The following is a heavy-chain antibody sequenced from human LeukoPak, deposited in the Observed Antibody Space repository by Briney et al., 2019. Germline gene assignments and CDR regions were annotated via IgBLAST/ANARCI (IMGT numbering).Heavy chain of an antibody. Sequence: PSETLSLTCTVSGGSISSSSYYWGWIRQPPGKGLEWIGSIYYSGSTYYNPSLKSRVTISVDTSKNQFSLKLSSVTAADTAVYYCARHITARTLDYWGQGTLATVSS. D-gene: IGHD3-16*01. CDR2: IYYSGST. J-gene: IGHJ4*02. V-gene: IGHV4-39*01. CDR3: ARHITARTLDY. CDR1: GGSISSSSYY.